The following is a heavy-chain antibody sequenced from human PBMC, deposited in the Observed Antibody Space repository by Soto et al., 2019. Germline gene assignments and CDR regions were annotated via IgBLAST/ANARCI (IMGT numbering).Heavy chain of an antibody. CDR2: IKQDGSEK. D-gene: IGHD4-17*01. J-gene: IGHJ2*01. CDR1: GVTCISYW. V-gene: IGHV3-7*01. Sequence: GGSLRLSCAASGVTCISYWMSWVRQAPGKGLEWVANIKQDGSEKYYVDSVKGRFTISRDNAKNSLYLQMNSLRAEDTAVYYCAKGGLRFLTYWYFDLWGRGTLLTVSS. CDR3: AKGGLRFLTYWYFDL.